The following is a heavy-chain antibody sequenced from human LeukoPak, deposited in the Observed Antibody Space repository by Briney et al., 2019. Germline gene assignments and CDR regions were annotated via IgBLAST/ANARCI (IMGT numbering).Heavy chain of an antibody. J-gene: IGHJ6*02. Sequence: ASVKVSCKASGGTFSSYAISWVRQAPGQGLEWMGRIIPILGIANYAQKFQGRVTITADKSTSTAYMELSSLRPEDTAVYYCARGDRYGMDVWGQGTTVTVSS. V-gene: IGHV1-69*04. D-gene: IGHD5-24*01. CDR2: IIPILGIA. CDR1: GGTFSSYA. CDR3: ARGDRYGMDV.